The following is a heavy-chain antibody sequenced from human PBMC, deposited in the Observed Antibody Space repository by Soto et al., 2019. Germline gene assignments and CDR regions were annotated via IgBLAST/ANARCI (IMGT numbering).Heavy chain of an antibody. CDR2: MEPSTGRT. CDR1: GYSFTSLD. CDR3: ARVGGRDGYNHRYYFDY. Sequence: QVQLVQSGAEVREPGASVKVSCKASGYSFTSLDINWVRQTAGQGLEWMGWMEPSTGRTGYAQKFQGRVTMTRDTSINTAYMELTTLTSDDTAFYYCARVGGRDGYNHRYYFDYWGQGTLVTVSS. D-gene: IGHD5-12*01. J-gene: IGHJ4*02. V-gene: IGHV1-8*01.